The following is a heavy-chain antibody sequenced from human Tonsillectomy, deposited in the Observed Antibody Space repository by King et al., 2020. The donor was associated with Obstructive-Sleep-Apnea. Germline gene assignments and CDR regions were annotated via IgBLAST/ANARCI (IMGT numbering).Heavy chain of an antibody. Sequence: QLVQSGGGVVQPGGFLRLSCAASGFTFSSYGIHWVRQAPGKGLEWVAFIRYDRSNEYYAGSVKGRFTISRDNSKYTLYLQMNSLRGEDTAVYYCAKSWHEAFDIWGQGTMVTVSS. CDR3: AKSWHEAFDI. D-gene: IGHD5-12*01. V-gene: IGHV3-30*02. CDR2: IRYDRSNE. CDR1: GFTFSSYG. J-gene: IGHJ3*02.